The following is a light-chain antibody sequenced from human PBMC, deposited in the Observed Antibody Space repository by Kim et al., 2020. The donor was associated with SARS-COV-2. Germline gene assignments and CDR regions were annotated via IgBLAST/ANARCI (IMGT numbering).Light chain of an antibody. CDR1: NIGIKS. V-gene: IGLV3-21*04. J-gene: IGLJ2*01. Sequence: APGKTASITCGGDNIGIKSVHWYQQKPGQAPLLVIHYDSHRPSGIPERFSGSNSGNTATLTITGVEAGDEADYYCQVWDNSRVHLVFGGGTQLTVL. CDR3: QVWDNSRVHLV. CDR2: YDS.